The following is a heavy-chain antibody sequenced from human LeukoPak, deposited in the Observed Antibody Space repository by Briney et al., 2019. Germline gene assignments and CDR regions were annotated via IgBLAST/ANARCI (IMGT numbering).Heavy chain of an antibody. J-gene: IGHJ5*02. CDR2: IYYSGST. CDR3: ARVYCSSTSCYPRNNWFDP. D-gene: IGHD2-2*01. Sequence: SQTLSLNCTVSGGSISSGDYYWSWIRQPPGKGLEWIGYIYYSGSTYYNPSLKSRVTISVDTSKNQFSLKLSSVTAADTAVYYCARVYCSSTSCYPRNNWFDPWGQGTLVTVSS. CDR1: GGSISSGDYY. V-gene: IGHV4-30-4*08.